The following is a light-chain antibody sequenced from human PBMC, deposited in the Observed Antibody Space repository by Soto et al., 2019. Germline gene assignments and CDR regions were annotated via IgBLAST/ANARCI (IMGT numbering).Light chain of an antibody. CDR2: GTS. CDR1: QSVNSN. Sequence: EIVMTQSPATLSLSPGERATLSCRASQSVNSNLAWYQQKAGQAPRLLIYGTSTRATGIPARFSGSGSGTDFTLIISRLEPEDFAVYYCQQYGNSFVGFGQGTKVDIK. V-gene: IGKV3-15*01. CDR3: QQYGNSFVG. J-gene: IGKJ1*01.